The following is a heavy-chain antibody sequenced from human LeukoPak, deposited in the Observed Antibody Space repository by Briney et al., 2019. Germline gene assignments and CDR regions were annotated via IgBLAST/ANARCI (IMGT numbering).Heavy chain of an antibody. J-gene: IGHJ4*02. CDR2: IYYSGST. Sequence: PSETLSLTCTVSGGSISSYYWSWTRQPPGKGLEWIGYIYYSGSTNYNPSLKSRVTISVDTSKNQFSLKLSSVTAADTAVYYCATGEMATISFDYWGQGTLVTVSS. D-gene: IGHD5-24*01. V-gene: IGHV4-59*01. CDR3: ATGEMATISFDY. CDR1: GGSISSYY.